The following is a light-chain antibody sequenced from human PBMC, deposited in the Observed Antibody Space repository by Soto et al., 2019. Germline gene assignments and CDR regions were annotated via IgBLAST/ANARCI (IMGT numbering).Light chain of an antibody. CDR1: QSVSHN. CDR3: RQGSNWPLT. V-gene: IGKV3-11*01. CDR2: DES. Sequence: VMTQSPDALVGSPGKRGSLSCRASQSVSHNLVWYQQKPGQAPRLLIFDESYRAPGVPARFSGSGSGTDFTLTIISLQSEDFAVYYCRQGSNWPLTFGRGTKVDIK. J-gene: IGKJ4*01.